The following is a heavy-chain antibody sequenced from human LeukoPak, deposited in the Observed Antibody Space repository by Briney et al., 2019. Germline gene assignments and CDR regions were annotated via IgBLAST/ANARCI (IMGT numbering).Heavy chain of an antibody. CDR1: GGSFSGYY. CDR3: ARVGCSSTSCYYYFDY. CDR2: INHSGST. D-gene: IGHD2-2*01. V-gene: IGHV4-34*01. J-gene: IGHJ4*02. Sequence: PSETLSLTCAVYGGSFSGYYWSWIRQPPGKGLEWIGEINHSGSTNYNPSLKSRVTISVDTSKNQFSLKLSSVTAADTAVYYCARVGCSSTSCYYYFDYWGRGTLVTVSS.